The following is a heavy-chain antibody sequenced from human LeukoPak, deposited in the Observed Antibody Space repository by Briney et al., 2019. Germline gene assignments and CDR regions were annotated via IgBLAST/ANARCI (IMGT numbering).Heavy chain of an antibody. CDR2: IWYDGSNK. Sequence: GGSLRLSCAASGLTFSSYGMHWVRQAPGKGLEWVAVIWYDGSNKYYADSVKGRFTISRDNSKNTLYLQMNSLRAEDTAVYYCARDGSSGWYWVDYWGQGTLVTVSS. CDR3: ARDGSSGWYWVDY. V-gene: IGHV3-33*01. D-gene: IGHD6-19*01. J-gene: IGHJ4*02. CDR1: GLTFSSYG.